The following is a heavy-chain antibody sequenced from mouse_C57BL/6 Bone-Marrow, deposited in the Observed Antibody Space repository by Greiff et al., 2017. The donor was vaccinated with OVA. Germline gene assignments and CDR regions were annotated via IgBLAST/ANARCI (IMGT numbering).Heavy chain of an antibody. CDR1: GYTFTSYW. D-gene: IGHD2-3*01. Sequence: QVQLQQPGAELVMPGASVKLSCKASGYTFTSYWMHWVKQRPGQGLEWIGEIDPSDSYTNYNQKFKGKSTLTVDKSSSTAYMQLSSLTSEDSAVYYCARRSDVYYPFAYWGQGTLVTVSA. V-gene: IGHV1-69*01. J-gene: IGHJ3*01. CDR3: ARRSDVYYPFAY. CDR2: IDPSDSYT.